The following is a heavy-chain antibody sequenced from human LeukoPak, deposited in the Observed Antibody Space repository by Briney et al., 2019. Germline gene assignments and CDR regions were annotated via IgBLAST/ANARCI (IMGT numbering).Heavy chain of an antibody. D-gene: IGHD3-10*01. V-gene: IGHV4-34*01. CDR2: INHSGST. CDR3: ARACGSGSYPPFLTYYYYMDV. CDR1: GFTFSSYA. Sequence: PGGSLRLSCAASGFTFSSYAMHWVRQPPGKGLEWIGEINHSGSTNYNPSLKSRVTISVDTSKNQFSLKLSSVTAADTAVYYCARACGSGSYPPFLTYYYYMDVWGKGTTVTVSS. J-gene: IGHJ6*03.